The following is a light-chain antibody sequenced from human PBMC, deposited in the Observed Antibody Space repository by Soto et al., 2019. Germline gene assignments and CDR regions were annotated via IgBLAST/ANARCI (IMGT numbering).Light chain of an antibody. CDR2: DVS. CDR1: SSDVGAYNY. V-gene: IGLV2-14*03. Sequence: QSALTQPASVSGSPGQSITISCTGTSSDVGAYNYVSWYQQHPGKAPKVMIFDVSNRPSGISNLFSGSKSGNTVSLTISGLQAEDEADYYCSSYTGSNTRLFGGGTKLTVL. J-gene: IGLJ3*02. CDR3: SSYTGSNTRL.